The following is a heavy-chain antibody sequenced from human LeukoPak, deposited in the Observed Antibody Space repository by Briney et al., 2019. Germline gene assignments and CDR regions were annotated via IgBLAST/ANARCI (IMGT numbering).Heavy chain of an antibody. CDR3: AHTVTYSLGDAFDI. J-gene: IGHJ3*02. V-gene: IGHV2-5*02. Sequence: SGPTLVKPTQTLTPTCTFSGFSLSTSGVGVGWFRQPPRKALEWLALIYWDDAKRYSPSLKNRLTITQDTSNKQVVLTMTNMDPVDTATYYCAHTVTYSLGDAFDIWGQGTMVTVSS. CDR1: GFSLSTSGVG. D-gene: IGHD2-15*01. CDR2: IYWDDAK.